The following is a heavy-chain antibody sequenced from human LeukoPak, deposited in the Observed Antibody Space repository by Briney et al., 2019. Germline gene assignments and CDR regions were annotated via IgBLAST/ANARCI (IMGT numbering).Heavy chain of an antibody. J-gene: IGHJ6*03. CDR2: IYYSGST. Sequence: PSETLSLTCTVSGGSISSYYWSWIRQPPGKGLEWIGYIYYSGSTNYNPSLKSRVTISVDTSKNQFSLKLSSVTAADTAVYYCARHAVDYDILTGYIYYYYMDVWGKGTTVTISS. V-gene: IGHV4-59*01. CDR3: ARHAVDYDILTGYIYYYYMDV. CDR1: GGSISSYY. D-gene: IGHD3-9*01.